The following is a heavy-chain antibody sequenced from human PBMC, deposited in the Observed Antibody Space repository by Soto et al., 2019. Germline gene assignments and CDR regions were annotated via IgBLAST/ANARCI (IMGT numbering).Heavy chain of an antibody. CDR3: AKWTELRQFDY. CDR2: ISYSGST. V-gene: IGHV4-61*01. D-gene: IGHD3-10*01. J-gene: IGHJ4*02. Sequence: SETLSLTCSVSGGSVSSGNYYWSWIRQPPGKGLEWIGSISYSGSTNYNPSLKSRVAISVDTSKNQFSLNLNSVTPADTAVYYCAKWTELRQFDYWGQGTLVTVSS. CDR1: GGSVSSGNYY.